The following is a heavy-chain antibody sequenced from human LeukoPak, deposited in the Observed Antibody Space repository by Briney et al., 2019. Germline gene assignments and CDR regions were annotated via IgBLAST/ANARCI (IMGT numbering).Heavy chain of an antibody. J-gene: IGHJ6*02. V-gene: IGHV3-7*01. CDR3: ARDDYCSSTSCHQNYYYYGMDV. D-gene: IGHD2-2*01. Sequence: GGSLRLSCAASGFTFSSYWMSWVRQAPGKGMEWVANIKQDGSEKNYVDSVKGRFTISRDNAKNSLYLQMNSLRAEDTAVYYCARDDYCSSTSCHQNYYYYGMDVWGQGTTVTVSS. CDR1: GFTFSSYW. CDR2: IKQDGSEK.